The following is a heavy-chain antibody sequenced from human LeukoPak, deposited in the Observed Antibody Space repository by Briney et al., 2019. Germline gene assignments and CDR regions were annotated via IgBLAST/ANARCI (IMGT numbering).Heavy chain of an antibody. CDR3: ARVYYDSSGPMDV. D-gene: IGHD3-22*01. Sequence: SVKVSCKASGGTFSSYAISWVRQAPGQGLEWMGGIIPIFGTANYAQKFQGRVTITADESTSTAYMELRSLRSDDTAVYYCARVYYDSSGPMDVWGQGTTVTVSS. J-gene: IGHJ6*02. CDR1: GGTFSSYA. V-gene: IGHV1-69*13. CDR2: IIPIFGTA.